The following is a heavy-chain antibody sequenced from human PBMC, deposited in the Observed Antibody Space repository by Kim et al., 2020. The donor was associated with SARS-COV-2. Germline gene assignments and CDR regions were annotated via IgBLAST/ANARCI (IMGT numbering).Heavy chain of an antibody. J-gene: IGHJ4*02. Sequence: SETLSLTCTVSGGSISSYYWSWIRQPPGKGLEWIGYIYYSGSTNYNPSLKSRVTISVDTSKNQFSLKLSSVTAADTAVYYCARGRLWFGEFEEDYFDYWGQGTLVTVSS. V-gene: IGHV4-59*01. CDR1: GGSISSYY. CDR3: ARGRLWFGEFEEDYFDY. D-gene: IGHD3-10*01. CDR2: IYYSGST.